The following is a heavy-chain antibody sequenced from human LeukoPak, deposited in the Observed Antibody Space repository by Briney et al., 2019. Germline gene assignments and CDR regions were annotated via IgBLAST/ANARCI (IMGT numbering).Heavy chain of an antibody. V-gene: IGHV3-66*01. CDR1: EFTVTTNY. CDR2: IYTGGTT. D-gene: IGHD6-13*01. CDR3: ARGWQQLVPDY. Sequence: PGGSLRLSCAAFEFTVTTNYMIWVRQAPGKGLEWVSVIYTGGTTYVDSVKGRFTISRDNSKNTLYLQLNSLRAEDTAVYFCARGWQQLVPDYWGQGTLVTVSS. J-gene: IGHJ4*02.